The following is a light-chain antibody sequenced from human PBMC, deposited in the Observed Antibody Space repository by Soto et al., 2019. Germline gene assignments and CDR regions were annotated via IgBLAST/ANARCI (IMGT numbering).Light chain of an antibody. V-gene: IGKV1-5*03. CDR1: QSISSW. J-gene: IGKJ2*03. CDR2: KAS. CDR3: RQYNSYSPGS. Sequence: DIQMTQSPSTLSASVGVRVTITCRASQSISSWLAGYQKKPGKARKFLIYKASSLESGDPSRFSGSGSGTQFTLTISSLEPDDFATYYCRQYNSYSPGSFGQGTKLELK.